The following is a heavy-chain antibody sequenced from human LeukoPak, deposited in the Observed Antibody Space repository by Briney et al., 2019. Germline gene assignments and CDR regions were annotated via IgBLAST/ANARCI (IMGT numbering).Heavy chain of an antibody. CDR3: ACQREYCSSGRCYFDH. CDR1: VFTFDTYA. D-gene: IGHD2-2*01. CDR2: IIGTGGT. J-gene: IGHJ4*02. V-gene: IGHV3-23*01. Sequence: GGSLRLSCAASVFTFDTYAMTWVRQAPGKGLEWVSSIIGTGGTLYADSVKGRFTISRDNSKNTLYLQVNSLRVEDTAIYYCACQREYCSSGRCYFDHWGQGTLVTVSS.